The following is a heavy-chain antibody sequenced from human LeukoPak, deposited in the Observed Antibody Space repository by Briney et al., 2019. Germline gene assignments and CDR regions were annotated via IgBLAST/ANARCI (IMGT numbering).Heavy chain of an antibody. V-gene: IGHV3-48*03. CDR1: GFTFSSYE. CDR2: ISSSGSTI. J-gene: IGHJ4*02. CDR3: ASTGYSSGWSDY. Sequence: HPGGSLRLSCAASGFTFSSYEMNWVRQAPGKGLEWVSYISSSGSTIYYADSVTGRFTISRDNAKNSLYLQMNSLRAEDTAVYYCASTGYSSGWSDYWGQGTLVTVSS. D-gene: IGHD6-19*01.